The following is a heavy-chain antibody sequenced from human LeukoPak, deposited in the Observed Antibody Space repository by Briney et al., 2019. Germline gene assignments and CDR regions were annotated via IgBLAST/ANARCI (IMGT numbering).Heavy chain of an antibody. CDR2: IYYSGST. CDR1: GGSISSYY. Sequence: SETLSLTCTVSGGSISSYYWSWIRQPPGKGLEWIGYIYYSGSTNYNPSLKSRVTISVDTSKNQFSLKLSSVTGADTAVYYCARRVTGRGTYYFDYWGQGSLVTVSS. V-gene: IGHV4-59*08. CDR3: ARRVTGRGTYYFDY. D-gene: IGHD3-16*01. J-gene: IGHJ4*02.